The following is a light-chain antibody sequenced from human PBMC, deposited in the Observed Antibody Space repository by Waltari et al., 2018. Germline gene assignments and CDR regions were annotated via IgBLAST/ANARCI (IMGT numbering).Light chain of an antibody. CDR3: HQYSSTPYT. Sequence: DIQLTQSPSSLSASVGDRVTISCRASQGISNSLAWYQQKPGKAPKLLLFAASRLESGVPSRFSGSGSGTDYTLTISSLQSEDFATYFCHQYSSTPYTFGQGTKLEI. CDR1: QGISNS. CDR2: AAS. V-gene: IGKV1-NL1*01. J-gene: IGKJ2*01.